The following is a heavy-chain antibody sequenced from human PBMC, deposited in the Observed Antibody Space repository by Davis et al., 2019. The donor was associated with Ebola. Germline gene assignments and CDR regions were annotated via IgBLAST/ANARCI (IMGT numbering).Heavy chain of an antibody. CDR3: ARDTRPCGGDCYDDTFDM. D-gene: IGHD2-21*01. CDR2: IHHSGSA. Sequence: PSETLSLTCTVSGVSITTYFWSWIRQPPGKGLEWVGYIHHSGSANSNPSLKSRVTFSKDTSKSQVSLKLTSVTAADTAVYYCARDTRPCGGDCYDDTFDMWGQGTMVIVSS. CDR1: GVSITTYF. V-gene: IGHV4-59*12. J-gene: IGHJ3*02.